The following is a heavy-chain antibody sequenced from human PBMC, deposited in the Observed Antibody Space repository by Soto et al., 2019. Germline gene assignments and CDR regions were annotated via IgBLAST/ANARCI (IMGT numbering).Heavy chain of an antibody. D-gene: IGHD3-22*01. CDR2: IYYSGST. J-gene: IGHJ2*01. CDR3: ARGASYYDSSGYLHWNFDL. Sequence: QVQLQESGPGLVKPSETLSLTCTVSGGSISSYYWSWIRQPPGKGLEWIGYIYYSGSTNYNPSLQGRITLSVDTSKNPFSLKLSSVTAADTAVYYCARGASYYDSSGYLHWNFDLWRRGTLVTVSS. CDR1: GGSISSYY. V-gene: IGHV4-59*01.